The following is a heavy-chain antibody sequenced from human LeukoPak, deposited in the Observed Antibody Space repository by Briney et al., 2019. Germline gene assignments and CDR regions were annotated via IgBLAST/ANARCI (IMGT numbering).Heavy chain of an antibody. Sequence: GGSLRLSCVASGFTFSDFYMTWFRQAPGKGLEWVSYISNSGGTMYYADSVKGRFTISRDNAKNSLYLQMNSLRAEDTAIYYCARDIENWFDPWGQGTLVTVSS. CDR1: GFTFSDFY. J-gene: IGHJ5*02. CDR2: ISNSGGTM. CDR3: ARDIENWFDP. V-gene: IGHV3-11*04. D-gene: IGHD2-15*01.